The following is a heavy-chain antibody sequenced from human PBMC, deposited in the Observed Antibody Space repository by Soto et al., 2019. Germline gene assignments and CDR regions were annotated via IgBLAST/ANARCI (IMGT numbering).Heavy chain of an antibody. CDR1: GLAFNDYA. Sequence: EVQLLESGGGLVQPGGSLRLTCAAAGLAFNDYAMNWVRQAPEKGLEWVSGISGSGTSTSYADSVKGRFTISRDNSKNTLYLQMNSLRAEDTAVYYCVKDLNYDSSGFYADFWGLGTLVTVSS. D-gene: IGHD3-22*01. J-gene: IGHJ4*02. CDR3: VKDLNYDSSGFYADF. CDR2: ISGSGTST. V-gene: IGHV3-23*01.